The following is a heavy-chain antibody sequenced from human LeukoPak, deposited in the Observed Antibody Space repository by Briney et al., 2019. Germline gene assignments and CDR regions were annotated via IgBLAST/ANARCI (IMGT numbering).Heavy chain of an antibody. Sequence: GGSLRLSCAASGFTFSSYAMSWVRQAPGKGLEWVSAISGSGGSTYYADFVKGRFTISRDNSKNTLYLQMNSLRAEDTAVYYCGYGDYYYYGMDVWGQGTTVTVSS. D-gene: IGHD4-17*01. CDR2: ISGSGGST. CDR3: GYGDYYYYGMDV. CDR1: GFTFSSYA. J-gene: IGHJ6*02. V-gene: IGHV3-23*01.